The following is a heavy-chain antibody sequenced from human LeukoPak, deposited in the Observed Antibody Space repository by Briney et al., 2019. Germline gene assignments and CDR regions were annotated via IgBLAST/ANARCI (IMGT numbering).Heavy chain of an antibody. J-gene: IGHJ4*02. V-gene: IGHV4-34*01. CDR3: ARGDDFWSGYYPYYFDY. CDR1: GGSFSGHY. CDR2: INHSGST. D-gene: IGHD3-3*01. Sequence: PSETLSLTCAVYGGSFSGHYWSWIRQPPGKGLEWIGEINHSGSTNYNPSLKSRVTISVDTSKNKFSLKLSSVTAADTAVYYCARGDDFWSGYYPYYFDYWGQGTLVTVSS.